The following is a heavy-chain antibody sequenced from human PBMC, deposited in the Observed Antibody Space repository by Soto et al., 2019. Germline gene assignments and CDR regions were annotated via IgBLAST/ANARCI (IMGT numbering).Heavy chain of an antibody. V-gene: IGHV3-23*01. Sequence: EVQLLESGGGLVQPGGSLRLSCAASVFTFSSYAMSWVRQAPGKGLEWVSVISGSGDSTYYADSVRGRFTISRDNSKNTLDPQMTSLRAEDTAVYYCAKDRDGAAAGPTKFYGMDVWGQGTTVTVSS. CDR3: AKDRDGAAAGPTKFYGMDV. J-gene: IGHJ6*02. D-gene: IGHD6-13*01. CDR2: ISGSGDST. CDR1: VFTFSSYA.